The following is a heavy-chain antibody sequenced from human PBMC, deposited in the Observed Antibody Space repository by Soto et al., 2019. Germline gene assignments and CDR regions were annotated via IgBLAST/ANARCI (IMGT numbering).Heavy chain of an antibody. CDR1: GGSINSGGYF. CDR2: IYYSGST. J-gene: IGHJ4*02. D-gene: IGHD3-22*01. Sequence: QVQLQESGPGLVKPSQTLSLTCTVSGGSINSGGYFWYWIRQHPGKGLEWIGYIYYSGSTYYNPSLESRVTISIDTSKNQFSLKLSSVTAADTAVYYCASLSNPHYFHSGGPLSPAGYWGQGTLVTVSS. V-gene: IGHV4-31*03. CDR3: ASLSNPHYFHSGGPLSPAGY.